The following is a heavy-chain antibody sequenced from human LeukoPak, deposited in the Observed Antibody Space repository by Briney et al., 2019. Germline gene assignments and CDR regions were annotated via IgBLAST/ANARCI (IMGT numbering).Heavy chain of an antibody. CDR1: GDTFSSYA. CDR3: AREGSLHYGGYSYY. CDR2: FIPIFGTA. D-gene: IGHD4-23*01. J-gene: IGHJ4*02. Sequence: SVKVSCTASGDTFSSYAISWVRQAPGQGLEWMGGFIPIFGTANYAQKFQRRVTITADECTSTAYMELSSLRSEDTAVYYCAREGSLHYGGYSYYWGQGTLVTVSS. V-gene: IGHV1-69*01.